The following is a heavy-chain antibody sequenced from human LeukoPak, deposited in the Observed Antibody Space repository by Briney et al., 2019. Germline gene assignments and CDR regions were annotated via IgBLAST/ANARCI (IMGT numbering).Heavy chain of an antibody. V-gene: IGHV3-13*01. CDR3: VRAPPGRCSDGFCSSDTLDI. CDR1: RFTLSRYD. CDR2: IGTAGDT. D-gene: IGHD2-15*01. J-gene: IGHJ6*02. Sequence: GGSLRLSCGAYRFTLSRYDRHWVRQATGRGLEWVSYIGTAGDTYYADSVKGRFTISRENAGNSLSLHMNSLRVGDTAVYYCVRAPPGRCSDGFCSSDTLDIWGRGTKVTVSS.